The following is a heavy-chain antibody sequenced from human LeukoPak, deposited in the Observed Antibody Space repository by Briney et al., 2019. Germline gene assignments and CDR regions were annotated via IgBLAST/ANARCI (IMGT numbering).Heavy chain of an antibody. J-gene: IGHJ4*02. CDR1: GGSFSGYY. Sequence: PSETLSLTCAVYGGSFSGYYWSWIRQPPGKGLEWVSSISISSGYIYYADSLKGRFTISRDNAKNSLYLQMNSLRAEDTAVYYCARDLTHPGDYWGQGTLVTVSS. CDR3: ARDLTHPGDY. V-gene: IGHV3-21*01. CDR2: ISISSGYI.